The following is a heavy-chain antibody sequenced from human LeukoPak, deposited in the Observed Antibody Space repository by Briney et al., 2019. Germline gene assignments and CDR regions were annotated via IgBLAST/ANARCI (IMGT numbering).Heavy chain of an antibody. Sequence: GGSLRLSCAATGFNFSSYWMSWVRQAPGKGLEWVANIKQDGSEKYYVDSVKGRFTISRDNAKNSLYLQMNSLRAEDTAVYYCARILWFGELYLYYFDYWGQGTLVTVSS. CDR3: ARILWFGELYLYYFDY. J-gene: IGHJ4*02. D-gene: IGHD3-10*01. V-gene: IGHV3-7*01. CDR1: GFNFSSYW. CDR2: IKQDGSEK.